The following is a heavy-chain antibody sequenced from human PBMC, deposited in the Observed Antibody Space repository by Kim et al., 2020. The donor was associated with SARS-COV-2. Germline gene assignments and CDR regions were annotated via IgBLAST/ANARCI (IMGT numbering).Heavy chain of an antibody. J-gene: IGHJ6*02. CDR2: ISYDGSNK. CDR3: AKAVLRGVNYYYYGMDV. CDR1: GLTFNTYG. D-gene: IGHD3-10*01. Sequence: GGSLRLSCAASGLTFNTYGMYWVRQAPGKGLEWVAVISYDGSNKYYADSVKGRFTISRDNSKNTLYLQMKSLRAEDTAVYYCAKAVLRGVNYYYYGMDVWGQGTTVTVSS. V-gene: IGHV3-30*18.